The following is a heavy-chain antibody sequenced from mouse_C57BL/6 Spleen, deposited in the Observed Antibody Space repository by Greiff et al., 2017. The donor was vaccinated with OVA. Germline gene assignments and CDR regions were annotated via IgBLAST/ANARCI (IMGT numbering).Heavy chain of an antibody. Sequence: QVQLKQPGAELVKPGASVKLSCKASGYTFTGYWMHWVKQRPGQGLEWIGMIHPNSGSTNYNEKFKSKATLTVDKSSSTAYMQLSSLTSEDSAVYYCARERGGYFDYWGQGTTLTVSS. CDR2: IHPNSGST. CDR3: ARERGGYFDY. V-gene: IGHV1-64*01. J-gene: IGHJ2*01. CDR1: GYTFTGYW.